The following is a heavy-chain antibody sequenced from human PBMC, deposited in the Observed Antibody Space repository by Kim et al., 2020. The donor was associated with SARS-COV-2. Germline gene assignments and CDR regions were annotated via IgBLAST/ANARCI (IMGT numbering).Heavy chain of an antibody. CDR2: ISSNGGST. V-gene: IGHV3-64D*09. CDR1: GFTFSSYA. D-gene: IGHD6-13*01. J-gene: IGHJ6*02. Sequence: GGSLRLSCSASGFTFSSYAMHWVRQAPGKGLEYVSAISSNGGSTYYADSVKGRFTISRDNSKNTLYLQMSSLRAEDTAVYYCVKDPGVVAAAVFHYGMDVWGQETTVTVSS. CDR3: VKDPGVVAAAVFHYGMDV.